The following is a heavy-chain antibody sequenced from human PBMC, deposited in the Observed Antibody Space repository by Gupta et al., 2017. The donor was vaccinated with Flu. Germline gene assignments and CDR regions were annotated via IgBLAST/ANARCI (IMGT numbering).Heavy chain of an antibody. J-gene: IGHJ3*02. CDR3: ARGSGRIDAFDI. CDR2: IYYSGST. D-gene: IGHD2-15*01. CDR1: GGSISSYY. Sequence: QVQLQESGPGLVKPSETLSLTCTVSGGSISSYYWSWIRQPPGKGLEWIGYIYYSGSTNYNPSLKSRVTISVDTSKNQFSLKLSSVTAADTAVYYCARGSGRIDAFDIWGQGTMVTVSS. V-gene: IGHV4-59*01.